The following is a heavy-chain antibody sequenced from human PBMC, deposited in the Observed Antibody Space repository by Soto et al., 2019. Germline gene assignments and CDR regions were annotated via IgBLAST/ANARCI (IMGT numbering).Heavy chain of an antibody. Sequence: PGGSLRLSCAASGFTFSSYGMHWVRQAPGKGLEWVAVISYDGSNKYYADSVKGRFTISRDNSKNTLYLQMNSLRAEDTAVYYCAREGSYMTGTTDYYYYGMDVWGQGTTVTVSS. V-gene: IGHV3-30*03. CDR3: AREGSYMTGTTDYYYYGMDV. D-gene: IGHD1-7*01. CDR2: ISYDGSNK. J-gene: IGHJ6*02. CDR1: GFTFSSYG.